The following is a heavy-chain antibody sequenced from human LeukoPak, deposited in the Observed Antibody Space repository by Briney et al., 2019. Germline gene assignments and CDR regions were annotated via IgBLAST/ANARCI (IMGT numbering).Heavy chain of an antibody. J-gene: IGHJ4*02. CDR1: GFTASNSW. V-gene: IGHV3-74*01. CDR2: INNDGNRI. Sequence: GGSLRLACAASGFTASNSWMFWVRQAPGKGLMYVSEINNDGNRIRYVNSVKGRFTISRDGAKNTLFLQMNSLRDDDTAMYYCARGGLPGGFDYWGQGILVTVSS. D-gene: IGHD7-27*01. CDR3: ARGGLPGGFDY.